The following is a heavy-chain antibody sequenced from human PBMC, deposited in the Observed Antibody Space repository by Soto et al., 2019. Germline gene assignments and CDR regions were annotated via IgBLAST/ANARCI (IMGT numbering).Heavy chain of an antibody. CDR2: IDYSGNT. CDR3: PSPSLYGMDV. J-gene: IGHJ6*02. V-gene: IGHV4-30-4*01. CDR1: GGSISSGDYY. Sequence: SETLSLTCSVSGGSISSGDYYCSWIRQPPGKGLEWIGNIDYSGNTYYNPSLNSRLIISIDTSKNQFSLNVGSVTAADTAVYYCPSPSLYGMDVWGQGTTVTVSS.